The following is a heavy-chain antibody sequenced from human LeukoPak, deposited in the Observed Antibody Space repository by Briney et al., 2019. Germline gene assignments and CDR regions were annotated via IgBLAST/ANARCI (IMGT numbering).Heavy chain of an antibody. CDR3: ARDFRAVRPFGFDM. V-gene: IGHV4-59*01. Sequence: PSETLSLTCTLSGGSISSYYWSWIRQPPRKGLEWIGYIYLTGSTSYNPSLKSRVTISVDTSKNQFSLNLSSVTAADTAVYYCARDFRAVRPFGFDMWGQGTMVTVSS. CDR1: GGSISSYY. J-gene: IGHJ3*02. D-gene: IGHD6-6*01. CDR2: IYLTGST.